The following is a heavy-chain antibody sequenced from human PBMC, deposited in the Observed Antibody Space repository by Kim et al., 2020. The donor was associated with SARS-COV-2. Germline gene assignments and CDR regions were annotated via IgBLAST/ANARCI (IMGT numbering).Heavy chain of an antibody. CDR2: IDPSDSYT. Sequence: GESLKISCKGSGYSFTSYWISWVRQMPGKGLEWMGRIDPSDSYTNYSPSFQGHVTISADKSISTAYLQWSSLKASDTAMYYCARQSSYGPTLYYGMDVWGQGTTVTVSS. CDR1: GYSFTSYW. V-gene: IGHV5-10-1*01. J-gene: IGHJ6*02. D-gene: IGHD5-18*01. CDR3: ARQSSYGPTLYYGMDV.